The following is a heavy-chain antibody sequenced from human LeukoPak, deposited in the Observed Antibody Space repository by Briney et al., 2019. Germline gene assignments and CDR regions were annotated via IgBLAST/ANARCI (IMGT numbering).Heavy chain of an antibody. J-gene: IGHJ4*02. D-gene: IGHD1-1*01. Sequence: PSETLSLTCTVSGGSISSGSYYWSWIRQPAGKGLEWIGRIYTSESTNYNPSLKSRVTISVDTSKNQFSLKLSSVTAADTAVYYRARDRSWKGYFDYWGQGTLVTVSS. CDR1: GGSISSGSYY. V-gene: IGHV4-61*02. CDR2: IYTSEST. CDR3: ARDRSWKGYFDY.